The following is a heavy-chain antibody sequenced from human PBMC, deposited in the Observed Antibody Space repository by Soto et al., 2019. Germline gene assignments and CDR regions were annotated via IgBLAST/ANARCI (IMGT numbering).Heavy chain of an antibody. CDR3: ARVGMATIPYFDY. CDR1: GFTFSSYG. CDR2: IWYDGSNK. Sequence: GGSLRLSCAASGFTFSSYGMHWVRQAPGKGLEWVAVIWYDGSNKYYADSVKGRFTISRDNSKNTLYLQMNSLRAEDTAVYYCARVGMATIPYFDYWGQGTLVTVSS. J-gene: IGHJ4*02. D-gene: IGHD5-12*01. V-gene: IGHV3-33*01.